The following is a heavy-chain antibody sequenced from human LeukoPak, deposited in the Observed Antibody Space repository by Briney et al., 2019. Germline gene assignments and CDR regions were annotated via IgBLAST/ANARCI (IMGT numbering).Heavy chain of an antibody. Sequence: SVKVSCKASGCTFTGYYMHWVRQAPGQGLEWMGGIIPIFGTANYAQKFQGRVTITADESTSTAYMELSSLRSEDTAVYYCARDRYCSSTSCYRGGYNWFDPWGQGTLVTVSS. CDR3: ARDRYCSSTSCYRGGYNWFDP. CDR2: IIPIFGTA. CDR1: GCTFTGYY. J-gene: IGHJ5*02. V-gene: IGHV1-69*13. D-gene: IGHD2-2*02.